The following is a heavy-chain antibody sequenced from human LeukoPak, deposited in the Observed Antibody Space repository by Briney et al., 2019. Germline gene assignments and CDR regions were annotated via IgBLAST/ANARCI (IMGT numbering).Heavy chain of an antibody. J-gene: IGHJ4*02. V-gene: IGHV1-69*06. D-gene: IGHD3-9*01. Sequence: ASVKVSCKASGGTFSSYAISWVRQAPGQGLEWMGGIIPIFGTTNYAQKFQDRVTITADKSTSTAYMELSSLRSEDTAVYYCARVDLLTGYYFFDYWGQGTLVTVSS. CDR1: GGTFSSYA. CDR3: ARVDLLTGYYFFDY. CDR2: IIPIFGTT.